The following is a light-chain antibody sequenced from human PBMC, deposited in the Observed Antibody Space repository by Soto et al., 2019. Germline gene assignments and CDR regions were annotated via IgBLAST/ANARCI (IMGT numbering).Light chain of an antibody. CDR3: QQRSNWCT. CDR1: QSVGSF. CDR2: DAS. Sequence: EIVLTQSPATLSLSPGERATLSCRASQSVGSFLVWYQQKPGQAPRVLIYDASTRATGIPARFSGSGSGTDFTLTISSLEPEDFAVYYCQQRSNWCTFGPGTKVDIK. J-gene: IGKJ3*01. V-gene: IGKV3-11*01.